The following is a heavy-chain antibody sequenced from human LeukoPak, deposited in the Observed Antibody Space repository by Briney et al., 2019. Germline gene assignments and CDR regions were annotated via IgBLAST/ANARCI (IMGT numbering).Heavy chain of an antibody. V-gene: IGHV1-8*02. Sequence: GASVKVSCKASGYSFTGFYIHWVRQAPGQGLEWMGWMNPNSGNTGYAQKFQGRVTMTRNTSISTAYMELSSLRSEDTAVYYCARPGYYYYMDVWGKGTTVTVSS. J-gene: IGHJ6*03. CDR2: MNPNSGNT. CDR1: GYSFTGFY. CDR3: ARPGYYYYMDV.